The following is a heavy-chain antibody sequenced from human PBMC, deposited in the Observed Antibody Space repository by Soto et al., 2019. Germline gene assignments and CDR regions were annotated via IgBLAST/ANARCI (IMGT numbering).Heavy chain of an antibody. Sequence: ASVKVSCKASGYTFTGYYMHWVRQAPGQGLEWMGWINPNSGGTNYAQKFQGRVTMTRDTSISTAYMELRSLRSDDTAVHYCARVVPGAEAWFGPWGQGTLVTVSS. V-gene: IGHV1-2*02. J-gene: IGHJ5*02. D-gene: IGHD2-2*01. CDR3: ARVVPGAEAWFGP. CDR1: GYTFTGYY. CDR2: INPNSGGT.